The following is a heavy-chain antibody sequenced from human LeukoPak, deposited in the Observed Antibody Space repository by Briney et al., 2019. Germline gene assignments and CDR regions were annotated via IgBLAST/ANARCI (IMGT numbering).Heavy chain of an antibody. CDR2: IYYSGST. CDR3: ARSRTYYYDSSDYDY. CDR1: GGSVSGYY. V-gene: IGHV4-34*01. Sequence: SETLSLTCAVYGGSVSGYYWSWIRQPPGKGLEWIGSIYYSGSTYYNPSLKSRVTISVDTSKNQFSLKLSSVTAADTAVYYCARSRTYYYDSSDYDYWGQGTLVTVSS. D-gene: IGHD3-22*01. J-gene: IGHJ4*02.